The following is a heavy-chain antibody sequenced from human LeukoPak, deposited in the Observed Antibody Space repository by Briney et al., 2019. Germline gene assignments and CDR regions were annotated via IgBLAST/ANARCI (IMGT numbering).Heavy chain of an antibody. CDR2: ISGSGGST. Sequence: GGSLRLSCAASGFTFSSYAMSWVRQAPGKGLEWVSAISGSGGSTYYADSVKGRFTISRDNSKNTLYLQMNSLRAEDTAVYYCAKARVQRKDYSGYYLFDSWGQGTLVTVSS. V-gene: IGHV3-23*01. J-gene: IGHJ4*02. D-gene: IGHD3-22*01. CDR1: GFTFSSYA. CDR3: AKARVQRKDYSGYYLFDS.